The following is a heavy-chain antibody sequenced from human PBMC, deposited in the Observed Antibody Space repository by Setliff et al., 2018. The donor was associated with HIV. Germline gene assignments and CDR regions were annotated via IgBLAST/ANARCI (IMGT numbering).Heavy chain of an antibody. Sequence: SETLSLTCTVSAASIRNSYWTWIRQPAGKGLEWIGRIYPSGTINYNPSLKSRVTMSVDTSRNQFSLTLSSVTAADTATYYCASRGIVVVTMSMPDEFFVHWGHGTLVTVS. CDR3: ASRGIVVVTMSMPDEFFVH. CDR2: IYPSGTI. V-gene: IGHV4-4*07. D-gene: IGHD2-21*02. CDR1: AASIRNSY. J-gene: IGHJ1*01.